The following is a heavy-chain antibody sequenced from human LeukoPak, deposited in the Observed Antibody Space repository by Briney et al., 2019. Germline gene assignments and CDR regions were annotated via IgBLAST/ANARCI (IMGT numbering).Heavy chain of an antibody. CDR1: GYTFTSYG. J-gene: IGHJ4*02. Sequence: GASVMVSCKASGYTFTSYGISWVRQAPGQGLEWMGWISAYNGNTNYAQKLQGRVTMTTDTSTSTAYMELRSLRSDDTAVYYCARTVQDVDIVATIPIHADYWGQGTLVTVSS. V-gene: IGHV1-18*01. CDR3: ARTVQDVDIVATIPIHADY. D-gene: IGHD5-12*01. CDR2: ISAYNGNT.